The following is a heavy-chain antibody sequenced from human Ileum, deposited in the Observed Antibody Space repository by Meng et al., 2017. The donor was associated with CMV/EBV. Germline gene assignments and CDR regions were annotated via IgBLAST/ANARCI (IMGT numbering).Heavy chain of an antibody. Sequence: SGYTFSECYMHWVRQAPGQGLEWVGWINPNNGGTNCAQKFQGRVTMTRDTSISTAYMELSSLRSDDTAVYYCARGGSGSYYLYFDYWGQGTLVTVSS. CDR2: INPNNGGT. CDR3: ARGGSGSYYLYFDY. V-gene: IGHV1-2*02. CDR1: GYTFSECY. D-gene: IGHD3-10*01. J-gene: IGHJ4*02.